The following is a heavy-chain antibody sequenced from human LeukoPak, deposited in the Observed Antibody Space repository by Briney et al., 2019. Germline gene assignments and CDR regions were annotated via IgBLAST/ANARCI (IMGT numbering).Heavy chain of an antibody. Sequence: ASAKVSCKASGYTFTGYYMHWVRQAPGQGLEWMGWINPNSGGTNYAQKFQGRVTMTRDTSTSTVYMELSSLKSEDTAVYYCARVRDGYNDAYDIWGQGTMVTVSS. D-gene: IGHD5-24*01. CDR3: ARVRDGYNDAYDI. V-gene: IGHV1-2*02. CDR1: GYTFTGYY. J-gene: IGHJ3*02. CDR2: INPNSGGT.